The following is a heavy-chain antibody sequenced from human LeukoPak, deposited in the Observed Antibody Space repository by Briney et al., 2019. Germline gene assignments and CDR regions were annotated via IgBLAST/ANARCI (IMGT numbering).Heavy chain of an antibody. D-gene: IGHD5-24*01. Sequence: PGGSLRLSCAASGFTFSSYAMNWVRQAPGKGLEWVSCISGSSSYIYYGDSVKGRFTISRDNAKSSLYLQMNSLRAEDTAVYYCVRAGTDNHFDYWGQGTLVTVSS. CDR3: VRAGTDNHFDY. CDR1: GFTFSSYA. J-gene: IGHJ4*02. V-gene: IGHV3-21*01. CDR2: ISGSSSYI.